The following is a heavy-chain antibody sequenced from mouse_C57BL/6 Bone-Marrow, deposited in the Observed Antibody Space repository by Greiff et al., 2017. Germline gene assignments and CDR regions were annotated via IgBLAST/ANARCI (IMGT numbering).Heavy chain of an antibody. J-gene: IGHJ3*01. V-gene: IGHV1-54*01. D-gene: IGHD2-2*01. CDR1: GYAFTNYL. Sequence: VQLQQSGAELVRPGTSVKVSCKASGYAFTNYLIEWVKQRPGQGLEWIGVINPGSGGTNYNEQFKGKATLTADKSYSTAYMQLSSLTSEDSAVYFCARSGLRPLFAYWGQGTLVTVSA. CDR3: ARSGLRPLFAY. CDR2: INPGSGGT.